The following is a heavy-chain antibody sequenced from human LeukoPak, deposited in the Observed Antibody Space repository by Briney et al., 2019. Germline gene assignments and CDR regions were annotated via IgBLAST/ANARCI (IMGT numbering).Heavy chain of an antibody. V-gene: IGHV4-39*07. CDR2: FYLSGST. CDR3: ASHGDPRYYFDY. CDR1: GGSISSGSHY. D-gene: IGHD4-17*01. J-gene: IGHJ4*02. Sequence: PSETLSLTCTVSGGSISSGSHYWGWIRQPPGKGLEWIGSFYLSGSTYYNPSLKSRIPYYNPSLKSRVTISVDTSKNQFSLRLSSVTAADTAVYYCASHGDPRYYFDYWGQGTLVTVSS.